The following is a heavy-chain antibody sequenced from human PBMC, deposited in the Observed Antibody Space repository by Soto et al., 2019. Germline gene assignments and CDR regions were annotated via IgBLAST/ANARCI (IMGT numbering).Heavy chain of an antibody. V-gene: IGHV4-31*03. CDR3: VRDSDYYSSGSFDY. D-gene: IGHD3-10*01. CDR1: GDSISSSGYY. J-gene: IGHJ4*02. CDR2: IYYSGSS. Sequence: LSLTCSVSGDSISSSGYYWSWIRQRPGKGLEWIGNIYYSGSSYNNPSLKSRVTISVNTSKNQFSLNLRSVTAADTAVYYCVRDSDYYSSGSFDYWGQGALVTVSS.